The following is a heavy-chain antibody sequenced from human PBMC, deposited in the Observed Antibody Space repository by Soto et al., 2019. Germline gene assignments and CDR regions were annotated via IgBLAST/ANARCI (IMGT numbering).Heavy chain of an antibody. CDR3: ARDSRYYYDSSGANDAFDI. D-gene: IGHD3-22*01. J-gene: IGHJ3*02. CDR2: IYYSGST. Sequence: QVQLQESGPGLVKPSETLSLTCTVSGGSVSSGSYYWSWIRQPPGKGLEWLGYIYYSGSTNYNPSLKRRVTISVDTSKNQFSPRLSSVTAADTAVYYCARDSRYYYDSSGANDAFDIWGQGTMVTVSS. CDR1: GGSVSSGSYY. V-gene: IGHV4-61*01.